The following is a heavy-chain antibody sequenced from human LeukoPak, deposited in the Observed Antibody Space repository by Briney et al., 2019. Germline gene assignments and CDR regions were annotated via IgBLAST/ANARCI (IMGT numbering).Heavy chain of an antibody. J-gene: IGHJ4*02. CDR1: GFTFSSYW. CDR3: VRGLRGPDS. V-gene: IGHV3-74*03. CDR2: IDNDGAST. D-gene: IGHD3-16*01. Sequence: GGSLRLSCAASGFTFSSYWMHWVRQAPGKGLVWVSRIDNDGASTVYADSVKGRFTISRDNAKNTLFLQMNRLRAEDTAVYYCVRGLRGPDSWGQGTLVTVSP.